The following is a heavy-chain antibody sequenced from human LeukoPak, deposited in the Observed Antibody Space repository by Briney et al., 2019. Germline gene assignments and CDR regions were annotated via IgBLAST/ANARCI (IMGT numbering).Heavy chain of an antibody. D-gene: IGHD3-10*01. J-gene: IGHJ4*02. V-gene: IGHV3-30*03. CDR2: ISYDGSNK. Sequence: GGSLRLSCAASGFTFSSYGMHWVRQAPGKGLEWVAVISYDGSNKYYADSVKGRFTISRDNSKNTLYLQMNSLRAEDTAVYYCARESYGSGSYYTVDYWGQGTLVTVSS. CDR3: ARESYGSGSYYTVDY. CDR1: GFTFSSYG.